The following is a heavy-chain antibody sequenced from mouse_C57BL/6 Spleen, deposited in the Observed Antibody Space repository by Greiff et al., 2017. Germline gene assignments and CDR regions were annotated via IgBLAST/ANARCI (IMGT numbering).Heavy chain of an antibody. CDR2: IDPSDSET. V-gene: IGHV1-52*01. J-gene: IGHJ2*01. CDR1: GYTFTSYW. Sequence: QVQLQQPGAELVRPGSSVKLSCKASGYTFTSYWMHWVKQRPIQGLEWIGNIDPSDSETHYNQKFKDKATLTVDKSSCTAYMQLSSLTSEDSAVYYCARGGQLRLDYWGQGTTLTVSS. D-gene: IGHD3-2*02. CDR3: ARGGQLRLDY.